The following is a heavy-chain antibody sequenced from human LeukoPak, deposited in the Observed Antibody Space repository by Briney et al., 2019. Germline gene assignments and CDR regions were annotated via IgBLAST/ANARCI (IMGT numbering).Heavy chain of an antibody. V-gene: IGHV3-23*01. CDR2: IFVIVVST. Sequence: PVGSLRLSCAASGVTFRGDAMSCVCAGPGKGLEWVSAIFVIVVSTYSADSARGRFTISRDNSKNTLYPQMNSLRDQDTDVYYCALQWQQLVHEYFQHWGQGTLVTVSS. CDR3: ALQWQQLVHEYFQH. J-gene: IGHJ1*01. CDR1: GVTFRGDA. D-gene: IGHD6-13*01.